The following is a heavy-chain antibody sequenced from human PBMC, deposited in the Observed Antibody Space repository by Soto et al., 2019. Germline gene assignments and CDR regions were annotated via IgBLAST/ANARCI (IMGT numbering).Heavy chain of an antibody. Sequence: SETLSLTCTVSGGSISRYYWSWIRQPPGKGLEWIGYIYYSGSTNYNPSLKSRVTISVDTSKNQFSLKLSSVTAADTAVYYCSRRKPNYYYGTDVWGQGTTVTVSS. V-gene: IGHV4-59*01. CDR3: SRRKPNYYYGTDV. J-gene: IGHJ6*02. CDR1: GGSISRYY. CDR2: IYYSGST.